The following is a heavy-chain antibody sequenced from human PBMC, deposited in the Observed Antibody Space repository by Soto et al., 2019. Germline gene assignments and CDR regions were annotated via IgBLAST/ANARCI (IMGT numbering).Heavy chain of an antibody. D-gene: IGHD2-15*01. V-gene: IGHV5-51*01. J-gene: IGHJ4*02. Sequence: PGESLKISCKASGYIFIDYWIGWVRQMPGKGLEWMGIVYPRDSDTRHSPSFQGQVTISADRSTGTAFLQWRSLKASDTALYYCARPPLPGYSIHFNSWGQGTMVTVSS. CDR3: ARPPLPGYSIHFNS. CDR2: VYPRDSDT. CDR1: GYIFIDYW.